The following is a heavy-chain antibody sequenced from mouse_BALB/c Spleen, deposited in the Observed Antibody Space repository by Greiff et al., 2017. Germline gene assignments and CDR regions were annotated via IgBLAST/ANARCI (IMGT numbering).Heavy chain of an antibody. D-gene: IGHD1-1*01. CDR2: ISSGSSTI. J-gene: IGHJ2*01. Sequence: DVQLVESGGGLVQPGGSRKLSCAASGFTFSSFGMHWVRQAPEKGLEWVAYISSGSSTIYYADTVKGRFTISRDNPKNTLFLQMTSLRSEDTAMYYCARGGYYGYFDYWGQGTTLTVSS. CDR1: GFTFSSFG. V-gene: IGHV5-17*02. CDR3: ARGGYYGYFDY.